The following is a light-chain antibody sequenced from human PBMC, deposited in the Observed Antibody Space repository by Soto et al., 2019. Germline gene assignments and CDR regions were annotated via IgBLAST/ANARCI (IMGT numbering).Light chain of an antibody. Sequence: DIQMTQSASTLSASVGDRVTITCRASQSMSSWLAWYQQKPGKAPKLLIYKASSLESGVPSRFSGSGSGTEFTLTISSLQPDDFATYYCQQYNSYSFTFGPGTKVDIK. CDR1: QSMSSW. J-gene: IGKJ3*01. CDR3: QQYNSYSFT. CDR2: KAS. V-gene: IGKV1-5*03.